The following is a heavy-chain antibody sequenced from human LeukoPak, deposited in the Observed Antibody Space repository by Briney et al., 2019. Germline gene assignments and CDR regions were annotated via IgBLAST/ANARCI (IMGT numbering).Heavy chain of an antibody. CDR1: GYTFTSYG. Sequence: ASVKVSCKASGYTFTSYGISWVRPAPGQGLEWMGWISAYNGNTHYAQKLQGRVTMTTDTSTSTAYMELRSLRSDDTAVYYCARATIFIYYCYYMDVWGKGTTVTVSS. J-gene: IGHJ6*03. D-gene: IGHD3-3*01. CDR3: ARATIFIYYCYYMDV. CDR2: ISAYNGNT. V-gene: IGHV1-18*01.